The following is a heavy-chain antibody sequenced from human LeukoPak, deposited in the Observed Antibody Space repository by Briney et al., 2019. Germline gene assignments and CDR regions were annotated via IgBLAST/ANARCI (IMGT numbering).Heavy chain of an antibody. CDR2: ISSSGNTI. V-gene: IGHV3-48*03. Sequence: PGGSLRLSCAASGFTFSSFEMNWVRKAPGKGLEWLSYISSSGNTIHYAESVKGRFTISRDNPKNSLFLQINSLRADDTAVYYCARFSLVKLDYWGQGTLVTVSS. CDR3: ARFSLVKLDY. D-gene: IGHD4-23*01. J-gene: IGHJ4*02. CDR1: GFTFSSFE.